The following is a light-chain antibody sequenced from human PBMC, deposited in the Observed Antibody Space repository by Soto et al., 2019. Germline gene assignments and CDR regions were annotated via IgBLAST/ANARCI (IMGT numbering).Light chain of an antibody. CDR2: SHN. V-gene: IGLV1-44*01. J-gene: IGLJ1*01. CDR1: SSDIGRNT. Sequence: QSALTQPPSASGTPGLRITISCSGSSSDIGRNTVNWYQQLPGTAPKLLIYSHNQRPSGVPDRFSGPKSGTTASLAISGLQSEDEADYYCASWDDNVNPFYVFGTGTKVTVL. CDR3: ASWDDNVNPFYV.